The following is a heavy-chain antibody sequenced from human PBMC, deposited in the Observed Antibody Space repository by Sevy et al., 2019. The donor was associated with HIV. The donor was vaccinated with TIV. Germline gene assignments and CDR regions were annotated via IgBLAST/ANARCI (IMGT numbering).Heavy chain of an antibody. CDR1: GFTFSSYA. CDR2: RSGSGGST. V-gene: IGHV3-23*01. J-gene: IGHJ6*03. Sequence: GGSLRLSCAASGFTFSSYAMSWVRRAPGKGLEWVSDRSGSGGSTHYADSVKGRFTISRDNSKNTLYLQMNSLRAEDTAVYYCAKDAGVPAARGTVRFYYYYMDVWGKGTTVTVSS. D-gene: IGHD2-2*01. CDR3: AKDAGVPAARGTVRFYYYYMDV.